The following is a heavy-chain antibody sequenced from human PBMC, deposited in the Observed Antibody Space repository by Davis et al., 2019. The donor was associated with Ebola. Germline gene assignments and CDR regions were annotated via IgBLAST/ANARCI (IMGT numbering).Heavy chain of an antibody. J-gene: IGHJ4*02. CDR1: GGSFSGYY. CDR2: INHSGST. V-gene: IGHV4-34*01. CDR3: ARAKQQRNNNFDY. Sequence: PSETLSLTCAVYGGSFSGYYWSWIRQPPGKGLEWIGEINHSGSTNYNPSLKSRVTISVDTSKNQFSLKLSSVTAADTAVYYCARAKQQRNNNFDYWGQGTLVTVSS. D-gene: IGHD6-13*01.